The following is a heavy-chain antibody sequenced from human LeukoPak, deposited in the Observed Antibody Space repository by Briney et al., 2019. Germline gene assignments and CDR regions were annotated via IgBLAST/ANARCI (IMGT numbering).Heavy chain of an antibody. CDR3: ARNRLWLDAFDI. Sequence: PSETLSLTCTVSGGSISSYYWSWIRQPPGKGLEWIGYIYYSGSTNHNPSLKSRVTISVDTSKNQFSLKLSSVTAADTAVYYCARNRLWLDAFDIWGQRTMVTVSS. CDR2: IYYSGST. J-gene: IGHJ3*02. D-gene: IGHD2-21*01. CDR1: GGSISSYY. V-gene: IGHV4-59*01.